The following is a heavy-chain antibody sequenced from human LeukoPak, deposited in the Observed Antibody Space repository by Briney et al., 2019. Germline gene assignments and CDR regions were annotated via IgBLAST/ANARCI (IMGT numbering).Heavy chain of an antibody. Sequence: GGSLRLSCAASGFTFSSYDMSWVRQAPGKGLEWVSAICRSGDSTYYVDSVKGRFTISRDNSKNTLYLQMNSLRAEDTAVYYCALYCSGGRCYPIGGAFDIWGRGTMVTVSS. CDR2: ICRSGDST. J-gene: IGHJ3*02. CDR1: GFTFSSYD. D-gene: IGHD2-15*01. CDR3: ALYCSGGRCYPIGGAFDI. V-gene: IGHV3-23*01.